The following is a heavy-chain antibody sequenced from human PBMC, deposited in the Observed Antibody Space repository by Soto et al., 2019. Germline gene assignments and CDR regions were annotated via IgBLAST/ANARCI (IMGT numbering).Heavy chain of an antibody. Sequence: QVQLVQSGAEVKKPGASVKVSCKASGYTFTSYGISWVRPAPGHGLEWMGWISAYHGNTNYAQKLQGRVTMTTDTATSTADRERRSLRSDDTAVYYCARVRWELRLDYWGQGTLVTVSS. CDR2: ISAYHGNT. V-gene: IGHV1-18*01. D-gene: IGHD1-26*01. CDR3: ARVRWELRLDY. CDR1: GYTFTSYG. J-gene: IGHJ4*02.